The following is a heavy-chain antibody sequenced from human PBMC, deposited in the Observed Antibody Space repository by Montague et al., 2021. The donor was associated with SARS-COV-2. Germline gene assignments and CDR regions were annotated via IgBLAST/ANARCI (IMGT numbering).Heavy chain of an antibody. V-gene: IGHV4-39*01. CDR1: GDSISSSGYY. D-gene: IGHD2-2*01. CDR3: ARLLLPATVSLNGFYFDF. J-gene: IGHJ4*02. Sequence: SETLSLTCTVSGDSISSSGYYWGWIRQPPGKGLEWIATIYYSGNDYYXRSLKSRVTISVDTSKSQFSLKLNAVTAADTAVYYCARLLLPATVSLNGFYFDFWGQGALVTVSS. CDR2: IYYSGND.